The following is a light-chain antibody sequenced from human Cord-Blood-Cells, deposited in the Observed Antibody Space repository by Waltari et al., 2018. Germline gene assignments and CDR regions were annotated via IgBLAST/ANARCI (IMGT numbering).Light chain of an antibody. CDR2: AAS. Sequence: DIQMNQSPSSLSASVGDRVTIPCRASPSISSYLNWYQQKPGKATTLLSYAASSLQSGVPSMFRGSGSGTDFTLTISSLQPEDFATYYCQQSYSTPRTFGQGTKVEIK. J-gene: IGKJ1*01. CDR3: QQSYSTPRT. V-gene: IGKV1-39*01. CDR1: PSISSY.